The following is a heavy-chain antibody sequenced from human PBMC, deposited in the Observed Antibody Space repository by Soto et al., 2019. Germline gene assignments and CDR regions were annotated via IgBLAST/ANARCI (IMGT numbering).Heavy chain of an antibody. J-gene: IGHJ4*02. CDR1: GGSISSGDYY. Sequence: QVQLQESGPGLVKPSQTLSLTCTVSGGSISSGDYYWSWIRQPPGKGLEWIGYIYYSGSTYYNPSLKSRVTISVDTSKNQFSLKLSSVTAADTAVYYCARDRRDYCGGDCVPFDYWGQGTLVTVSS. V-gene: IGHV4-30-4*01. CDR3: ARDRRDYCGGDCVPFDY. D-gene: IGHD2-21*02. CDR2: IYYSGST.